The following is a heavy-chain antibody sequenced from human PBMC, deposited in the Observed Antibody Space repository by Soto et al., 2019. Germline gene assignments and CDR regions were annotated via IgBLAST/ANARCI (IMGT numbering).Heavy chain of an antibody. CDR1: GGSISVYY. D-gene: IGHD3-3*01. CDR2: IYYSGST. Sequence: TSETLSLTCTISGGSISVYYWSWIRQPPGKGLEWIGYIYYSGSTNYNPSLKSRVTISVDTSKNQFSLKLSSVTAADTAVYYCARDQSGLWSGSFHYYYGMDVWGQGTTVTVSS. J-gene: IGHJ6*02. V-gene: IGHV4-59*01. CDR3: ARDQSGLWSGSFHYYYGMDV.